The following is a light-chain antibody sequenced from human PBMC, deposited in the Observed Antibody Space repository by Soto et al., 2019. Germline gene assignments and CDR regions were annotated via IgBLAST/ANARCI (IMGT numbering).Light chain of an antibody. V-gene: IGKV3-11*01. J-gene: IGKJ5*01. CDR3: QQRSNWPIT. Sequence: EIVLTQSPATLSLSPGERATLSCRASQSVYSYLAWYQQKPGQAPRLLIYDASSRATGIPARFRGSGSGTDFTLTISSLEPEDCAVYYCQQRSNWPITFGQGTRLEIK. CDR1: QSVYSY. CDR2: DAS.